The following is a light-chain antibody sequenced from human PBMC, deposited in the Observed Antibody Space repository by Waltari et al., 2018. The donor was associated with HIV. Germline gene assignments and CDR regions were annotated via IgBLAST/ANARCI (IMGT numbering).Light chain of an antibody. J-gene: IGLJ1*01. CDR3: QAWDTNTAAV. V-gene: IGLV3-1*01. CDR2: HDT. Sequence: SHELTQPPSVSVSPGQTASITCSGAKLGDSFACWYQQKPGQSPVLVIYHDTKRPSGIPERFSGSNSGNTATLTISGTQTMDEADYYCQAWDTNTAAVFGTGTKVTVL. CDR1: KLGDSF.